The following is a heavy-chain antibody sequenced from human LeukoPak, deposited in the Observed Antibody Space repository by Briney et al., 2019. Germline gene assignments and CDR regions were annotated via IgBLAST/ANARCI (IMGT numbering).Heavy chain of an antibody. J-gene: IGHJ4*02. CDR1: GYTFTGYY. D-gene: IGHD6-13*01. CDR2: INPNSGGT. V-gene: IGHV1-2*02. Sequence: GASVKVSFKASGYTFTGYYMHWVRQAPGQGLEWMGWINPNSGGTNYAQKFQGRVTMTRDTSISTAYMELSRLRSDDTAVYYCASDSSWGPAEYYFDYWGQGTLVTVSS. CDR3: ASDSSWGPAEYYFDY.